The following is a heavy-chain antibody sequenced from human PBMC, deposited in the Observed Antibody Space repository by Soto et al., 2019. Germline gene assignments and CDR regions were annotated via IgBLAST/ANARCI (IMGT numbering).Heavy chain of an antibody. J-gene: IGHJ4*02. D-gene: IGHD4-17*01. CDR1: GFSLSTNGVG. Sequence: QITLKESGPTLVKPTQTLTLTCTFSGFSLSTNGVGVGWIRQPPGKALEWLALIYWDDAKHYSPSLKSRLTITKDTSKNQVVLTMTNMDPVDTATYYCARKNYGDYRTGYWGEGTLGTVSS. V-gene: IGHV2-5*02. CDR2: IYWDDAK. CDR3: ARKNYGDYRTGY.